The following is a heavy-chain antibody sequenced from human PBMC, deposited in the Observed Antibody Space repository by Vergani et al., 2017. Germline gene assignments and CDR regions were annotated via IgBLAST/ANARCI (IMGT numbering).Heavy chain of an antibody. Sequence: EVPLLESGGGLVQPGGSLRLSCAASGFTFSSYAMSWVRQAPGKGLEWVSAISGSGGSTYYAESVKGRFTISRDNSKNTLYLQMNSLRAEDTAVYYCAKDGGYDYDSSGVWYFDLWGRGTLVTVSS. V-gene: IGHV3-23*01. D-gene: IGHD3-22*01. CDR3: AKDGGYDYDSSGVWYFDL. J-gene: IGHJ2*01. CDR1: GFTFSSYA. CDR2: ISGSGGST.